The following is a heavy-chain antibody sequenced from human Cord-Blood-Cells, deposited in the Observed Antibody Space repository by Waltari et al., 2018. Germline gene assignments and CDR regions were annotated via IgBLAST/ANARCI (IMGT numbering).Heavy chain of an antibody. CDR3: ARPETGVNPYDAFDI. Sequence: QVQLVQSGAEVKKPGSSVKVSCKASGGTFSSYANSWVRPAPGQGLEWMGGIIPIFGTANYAQKFQGRVTITADESTSTAYMELSSLRSEDTAVYYCARPETGVNPYDAFDIWGQGTMVTVSS. J-gene: IGHJ3*02. CDR1: GGTFSSYA. V-gene: IGHV1-69*01. CDR2: IIPIFGTA. D-gene: IGHD7-27*01.